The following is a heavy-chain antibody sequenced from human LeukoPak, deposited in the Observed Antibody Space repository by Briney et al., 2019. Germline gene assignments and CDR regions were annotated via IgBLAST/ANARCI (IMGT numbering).Heavy chain of an antibody. Sequence: SETLSLTCTVSGGSISSSSYYWGWVRQPPGKGLQWIGSIYNSGTTYYNPSLKSRVTISVDTSQNQFSLKLTSVSAADTAVYYCARMLRGGSEFDYWAKGTLVTVSS. CDR1: GGSISSSSYY. CDR3: ARMLRGGSEFDY. V-gene: IGHV4-39*01. J-gene: IGHJ4*02. D-gene: IGHD5-12*01. CDR2: IYNSGTT.